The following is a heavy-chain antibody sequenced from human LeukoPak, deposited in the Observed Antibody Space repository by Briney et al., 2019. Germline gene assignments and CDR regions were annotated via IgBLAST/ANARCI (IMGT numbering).Heavy chain of an antibody. D-gene: IGHD3-10*01. CDR3: ARRRTMRGYFDY. J-gene: IGHJ4*02. Sequence: GESLEISCQGSGYIFTTYWIGWVRQMPGKGLEWMGIIYPGDSDTRYSPSFQGQVTISADKSISTAYLQWSSLKASDTAIYYCARRRTMRGYFDYWGQGTLVTVSS. CDR2: IYPGDSDT. V-gene: IGHV5-51*01. CDR1: GYIFTTYW.